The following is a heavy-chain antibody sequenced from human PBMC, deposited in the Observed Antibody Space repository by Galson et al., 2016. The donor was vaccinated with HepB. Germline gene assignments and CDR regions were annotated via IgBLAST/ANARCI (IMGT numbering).Heavy chain of an antibody. Sequence: SLRLSCAASGFPFSNYWMHWVRQAPGKGPVWVSRINSDGSSTTYADSVKGRFTISRDNAKNTLYLQMNSLRAEDTVLYYCTRVHREGIAAAGLQIWGQGTLVIVSS. D-gene: IGHD6-13*01. CDR1: GFPFSNYW. CDR3: TRVHREGIAAAGLQI. V-gene: IGHV3-74*01. J-gene: IGHJ4*02. CDR2: INSDGSST.